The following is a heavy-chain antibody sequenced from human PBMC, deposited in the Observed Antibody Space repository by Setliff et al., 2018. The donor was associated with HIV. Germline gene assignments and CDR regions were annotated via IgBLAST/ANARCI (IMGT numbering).Heavy chain of an antibody. Sequence: GGSLRLSCAASGFTFSIYAIHWVRQAPGKGLEWVAIISKDGSNEYYADSVRGRFTISRDNSKNALYLQMNSLRPEDTAVYYCTRGSLGDYRDQYHNRDIWGKGTTVTVSS. CDR1: GFTFSIYA. D-gene: IGHD4-17*01. CDR2: ISKDGSNE. V-gene: IGHV3-30*04. J-gene: IGHJ6*03. CDR3: TRGSLGDYRDQYHNRDI.